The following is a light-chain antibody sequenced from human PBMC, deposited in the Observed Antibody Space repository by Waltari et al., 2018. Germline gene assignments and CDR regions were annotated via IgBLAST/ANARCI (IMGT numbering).Light chain of an antibody. J-gene: IGKJ4*01. Sequence: DIQMTQSPSSLSASVGDRVTIPCQASQGISNCLNWYQQKPGKAPKLLIYDASNLETGVPSRFSGSGSGTDFTLTISSLQSEDIATYYCQQYDNHPLTFGGGTKVEIK. V-gene: IGKV1-33*01. CDR3: QQYDNHPLT. CDR1: QGISNC. CDR2: DAS.